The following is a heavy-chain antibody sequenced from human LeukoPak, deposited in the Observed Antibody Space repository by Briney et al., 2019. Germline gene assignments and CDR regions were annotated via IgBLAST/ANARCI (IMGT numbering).Heavy chain of an antibody. CDR3: ARLWFGEYFFDY. J-gene: IGHJ4*02. CDR1: GFTFSRYA. V-gene: IGHV3-23*01. Sequence: GGSLRLSCGASGFTFSRYAMTWVRQAPGKGLEWFSVISGSGGSAYYADSVKGRFTISRDNSKNTLYLQMNSLRAEDTAVYYCARLWFGEYFFDYWGQGTLVTVSS. CDR2: ISGSGGSA. D-gene: IGHD3-10*01.